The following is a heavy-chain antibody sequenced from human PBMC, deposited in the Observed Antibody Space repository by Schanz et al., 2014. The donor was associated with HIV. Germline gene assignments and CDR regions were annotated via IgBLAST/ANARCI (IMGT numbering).Heavy chain of an antibody. V-gene: IGHV1-2*02. J-gene: IGHJ4*02. Sequence: QVQLVQSGAEVKKPGASVKVSCKASGYTFTNYFIHWVRQAPGQGLEWMGWINPNSGDTDYAQKFQGRVTMTRDTSISTAYMELSRLRSDDTAVYYCARGATGDEDYFDYWGQGTLVTVSS. CDR1: GYTFTNYF. CDR2: INPNSGDT. D-gene: IGHD7-27*01. CDR3: ARGATGDEDYFDY.